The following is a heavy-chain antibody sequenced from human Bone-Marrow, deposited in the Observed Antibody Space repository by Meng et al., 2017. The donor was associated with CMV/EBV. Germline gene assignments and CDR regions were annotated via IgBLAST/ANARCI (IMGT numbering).Heavy chain of an antibody. Sequence: SETLSLTCAVYGGSFSGYYWSWIRQPPGKGLEWIGEINHSGSTNYNPSLKSRVTISVDTSKNQFSLKLSSVTAADTAVYYCASRNPLYSRDYWGQGTRVTVYS. V-gene: IGHV4-34*01. CDR3: ASRNPLYSRDY. J-gene: IGHJ4*02. D-gene: IGHD6-13*01. CDR2: INHSGST. CDR1: GGSFSGYY.